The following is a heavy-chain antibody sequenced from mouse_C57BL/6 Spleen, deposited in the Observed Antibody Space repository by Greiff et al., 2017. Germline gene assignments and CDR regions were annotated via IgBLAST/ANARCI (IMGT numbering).Heavy chain of an antibody. CDR3: ARSYGSRSVYAMDY. D-gene: IGHD1-1*01. Sequence: EVQLQQSGAELVKPGASVKLSCTASGFKIKDYYMHWVKQRTEKGLEWIGRIDPEDGETKYDPKFQGKATMTSDTSSNTAYLQLSSLTPEDTAVYYCARSYGSRSVYAMDYWGQGTSVTVSS. CDR1: GFKIKDYY. CDR2: IDPEDGET. J-gene: IGHJ4*01. V-gene: IGHV14-2*01.